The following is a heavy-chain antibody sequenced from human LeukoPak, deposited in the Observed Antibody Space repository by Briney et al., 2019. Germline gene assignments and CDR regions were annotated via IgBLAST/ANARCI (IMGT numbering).Heavy chain of an antibody. J-gene: IGHJ4*02. CDR3: ARSSQQSSTSYDY. Sequence: KPSETLSLTCTVSGGSIRSYYWSWIRKPPGKGLECIGYIYYSGSTNYNPSLKSRVTISVDTSKNQCSLKLSSVTGADTAVYFCARSSQQSSTSYDYWGQGTLVIVSS. V-gene: IGHV4-59*01. CDR2: IYYSGST. CDR1: GGSIRSYY. D-gene: IGHD6-13*01.